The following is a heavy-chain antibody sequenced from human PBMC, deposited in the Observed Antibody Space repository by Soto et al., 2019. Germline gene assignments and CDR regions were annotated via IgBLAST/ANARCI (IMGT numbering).Heavy chain of an antibody. D-gene: IGHD2-21*01. CDR3: AKDRRRFQLVFPDIIDY. J-gene: IGHJ4*02. Sequence: GGSLRLSCAASGFTFSSYGMHWVRQAPGKGLEWVAVISYDGSNKYYADSVKGRFTISRDNSKNTLYLQMNSLRAEDTAVYYCAKDRRRFQLVFPDIIDYWGQGTLVTVSS. V-gene: IGHV3-30*18. CDR2: ISYDGSNK. CDR1: GFTFSSYG.